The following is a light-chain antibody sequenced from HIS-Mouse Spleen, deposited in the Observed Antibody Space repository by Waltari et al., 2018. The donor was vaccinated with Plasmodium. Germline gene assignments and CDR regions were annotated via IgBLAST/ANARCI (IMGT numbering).Light chain of an antibody. CDR1: KLGAKY. V-gene: IGLV3-1*01. Sequence: SYELTQPPSVSVSPGQTASITCSGDKLGAKYACWYQQKPGQSPVLVLYQDSKRPSGIPERFSGSNSGNTATLTISGTQAMDEADYYCQAWDSSNWVFGGGTKLTVL. J-gene: IGLJ3*02. CDR3: QAWDSSNWV. CDR2: QDS.